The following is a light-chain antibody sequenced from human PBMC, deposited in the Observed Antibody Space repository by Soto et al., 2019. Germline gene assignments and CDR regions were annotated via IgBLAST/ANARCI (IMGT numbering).Light chain of an antibody. J-gene: IGKJ1*01. CDR2: GAS. CDR1: QSVSSN. Sequence: EFVLTQSPATLSVSPGERATLSCRASQSVSSNLAWYQQKPGQAPRLLIYGASTRATGIPARFSGSGSGTEFTLTISSLQSEDFAVYYCQRYNNWPKTFGQGTKVDIK. CDR3: QRYNNWPKT. V-gene: IGKV3-15*01.